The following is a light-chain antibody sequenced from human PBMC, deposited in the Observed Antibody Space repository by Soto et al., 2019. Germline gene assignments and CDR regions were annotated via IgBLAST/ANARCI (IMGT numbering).Light chain of an antibody. CDR1: QSVSINY. V-gene: IGKV3-20*01. CDR2: GTS. Sequence: EIVLTQSPGTLSLSPGERATLSCRASQSVSINYLAWYQQKPGQAPRLLIYGTSSRATGIPDSFSGSGSGTDVTLTISRLEPEDFAVYYCQQYGSSPLTFGGGTKVEIK. CDR3: QQYGSSPLT. J-gene: IGKJ4*01.